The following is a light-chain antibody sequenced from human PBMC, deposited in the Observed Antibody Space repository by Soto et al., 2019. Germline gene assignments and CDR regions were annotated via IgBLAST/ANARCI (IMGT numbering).Light chain of an antibody. CDR3: HESGNWCPFT. CDR1: HSVGST. V-gene: IGKV3-15*01. J-gene: IGKJ5*01. CDR2: GAS. Sequence: EIVLTQSPATLSVSPGERATLSCRASHSVGSTLGWYQQKPGQAPMLLIIGASTTATGIPARFSGSGAGTEFTLTSSSLPSADSAIHYCHESGNWCPFTVGQGTRLEIK.